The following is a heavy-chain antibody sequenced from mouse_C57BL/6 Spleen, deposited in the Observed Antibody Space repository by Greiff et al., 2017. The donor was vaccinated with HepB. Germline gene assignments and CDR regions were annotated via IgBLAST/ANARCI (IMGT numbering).Heavy chain of an antibody. Sequence: VKLMESGAELARPGASVKLSCKASGYTFTSYGISWVKQRTGQGLEWIGEIYPRSGNTYYNEKFKGKATLTADKSSSTAYMELRSLTSEDSAVYFCARGGDSSGWYAMDYWGQGTSVTVSS. CDR2: IYPRSGNT. D-gene: IGHD3-2*02. CDR3: ARGGDSSGWYAMDY. CDR1: GYTFTSYG. V-gene: IGHV1-81*01. J-gene: IGHJ4*01.